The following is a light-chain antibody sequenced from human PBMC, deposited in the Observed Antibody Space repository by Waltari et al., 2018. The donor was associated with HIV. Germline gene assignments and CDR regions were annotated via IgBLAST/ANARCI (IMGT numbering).Light chain of an antibody. CDR2: GNN. CDR1: SSNIGNNY. J-gene: IGLJ2*01. CDR3: GTWDSSLSAVV. Sequence: QSVLTQPPSVSAAPGQKVTISCSGSSSNIGNNYVSWYQQLPGTAPKLLIYGNNNGPSGIPDRFSVSKSGTSATLGITGLQTGDEADYYCGTWDSSLSAVVFGGGTKLTVL. V-gene: IGLV1-51*01.